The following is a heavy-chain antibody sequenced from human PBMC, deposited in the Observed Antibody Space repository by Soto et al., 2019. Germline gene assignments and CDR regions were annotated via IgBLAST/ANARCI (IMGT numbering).Heavy chain of an antibody. CDR3: AREAGDYGPYYYGMDV. V-gene: IGHV1-46*01. CDR1: GYTSTSYY. CDR2: INPSGGST. Sequence: GASVKVSCKASGYTSTSYYMHWVRQAPGQGLEWMGIINPSGGSTSYAQKFQGRVTMTRDTSTSTVYMELSSLRSEDTAVYYCAREAGDYGPYYYGMDVWGHGTTVTVSS. J-gene: IGHJ6*02. D-gene: IGHD3-10*01.